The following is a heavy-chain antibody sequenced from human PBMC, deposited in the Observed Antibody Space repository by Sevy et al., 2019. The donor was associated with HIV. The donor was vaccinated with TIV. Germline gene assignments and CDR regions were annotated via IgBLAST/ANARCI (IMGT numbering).Heavy chain of an antibody. D-gene: IGHD3-10*01. V-gene: IGHV3-21*01. CDR1: GFTFNIYS. J-gene: IGHJ3*02. Sequence: GGSLRLSCAASGFTFNIYSMNWVRQAPGKGLEWVSSISSSSNYIYYADSVKGRCTISRENSKNSLYLQMNSLRAEDTAVYDCARGLLWFGELLSSAFDIWGQGTMVTVSS. CDR2: ISSSSNYI. CDR3: ARGLLWFGELLSSAFDI.